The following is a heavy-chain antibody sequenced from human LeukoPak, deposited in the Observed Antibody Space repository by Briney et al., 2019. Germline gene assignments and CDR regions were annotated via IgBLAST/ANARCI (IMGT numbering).Heavy chain of an antibody. CDR1: GFTFSNYE. CDR2: ISGSGSTI. D-gene: IGHD5-18*01. Sequence: GGSLRLSCAASGFTFSNYEMNWVRQAPGKGLEWVSYISGSGSTIYYADSVKGRSTISRDNAKDSLYLQMNSLRAEDAAVYYCARVRSGYSHENYFDYWGQGTLVTVSS. V-gene: IGHV3-48*03. CDR3: ARVRSGYSHENYFDY. J-gene: IGHJ4*02.